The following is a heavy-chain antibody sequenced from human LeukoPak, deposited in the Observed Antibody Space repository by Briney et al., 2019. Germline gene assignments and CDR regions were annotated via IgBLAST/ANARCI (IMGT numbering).Heavy chain of an antibody. CDR3: ARGGCSGGSCYFEY. Sequence: KPSETLSLTCTVSGGSISSYYWSWIRQPPGKGLEWIGYIYYSGSTNYNPSLKSRVTISVDTSKNQFSLKLSSVTAADTAVYYCARGGCSGGSCYFEYWGQGTLVTVSS. J-gene: IGHJ4*02. V-gene: IGHV4-59*08. CDR1: GGSISSYY. D-gene: IGHD2-15*01. CDR2: IYYSGST.